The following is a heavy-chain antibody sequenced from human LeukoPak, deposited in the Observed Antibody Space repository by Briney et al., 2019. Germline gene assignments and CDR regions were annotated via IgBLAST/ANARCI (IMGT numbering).Heavy chain of an antibody. J-gene: IGHJ2*01. CDR3: ARSSTVTMTPRYFDL. V-gene: IGHV4-59*12. CDR2: MLYSGST. D-gene: IGHD4-17*01. Sequence: SETLSLTCTVSGASISNYYWSWIRQSPGKGLEWIGYMLYSGSTNQNPSLRSRVTISVDTSKNQVSLKLSSVTAADTAVYYCARSSTVTMTPRYFDLWGRGTLVTVSS. CDR1: GASISNYY.